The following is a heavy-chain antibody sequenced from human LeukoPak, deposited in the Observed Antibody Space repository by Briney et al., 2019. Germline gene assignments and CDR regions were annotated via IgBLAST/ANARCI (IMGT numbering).Heavy chain of an antibody. J-gene: IGHJ4*02. CDR2: IKLDGSEN. D-gene: IGHD6-13*01. V-gene: IGHV3-7*04. CDR1: GFIISSYW. CDR3: ASDGQQLVF. Sequence: GWALRLSCVAAGFIISSYWMSWLRPPGGRGVEWVAIIKLDGSENYYVEFLKGRLTISSDNAKISRYRQMNSLRVEGTAVYYFASDGQQLVFWGQGTLVIVSS.